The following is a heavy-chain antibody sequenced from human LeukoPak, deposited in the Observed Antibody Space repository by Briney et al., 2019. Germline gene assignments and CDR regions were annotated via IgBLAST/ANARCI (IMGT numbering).Heavy chain of an antibody. V-gene: IGHV3-48*03. D-gene: IGHD3-10*02. Sequence: LSAGSLRLSCAASGFTFSSYEMNWVRQAPGKGLEWVSYISSSGSTIYYADSVKGRFTISRDNAKNSLYLQMNSLRAEDTAVYYCAELGITMIGGVWGKGTTVTISS. CDR1: GFTFSSYE. CDR2: ISSSGSTI. J-gene: IGHJ6*04. CDR3: AELGITMIGGV.